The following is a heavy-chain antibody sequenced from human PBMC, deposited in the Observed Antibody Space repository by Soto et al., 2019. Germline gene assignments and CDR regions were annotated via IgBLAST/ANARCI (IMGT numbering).Heavy chain of an antibody. D-gene: IGHD1-26*01. CDR3: ARDNLVGAAYSFDD. CDR2: IYYSGRS. Sequence: QVELEESGPGLVKPSQTLSLTCSVYGASISNGDCYWSWIRQPPGKGLEWIGYIYYSGRSDCSPSLKSRVTLSVDRAKNQFSLILNSVTAADPAVFYCARDNLVGAAYSFDDWGQGTLVTVSS. V-gene: IGHV4-30-4*01. CDR1: GASISNGDCY. J-gene: IGHJ4*02.